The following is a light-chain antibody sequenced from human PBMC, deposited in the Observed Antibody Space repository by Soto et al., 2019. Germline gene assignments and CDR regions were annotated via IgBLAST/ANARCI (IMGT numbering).Light chain of an antibody. J-gene: IGKJ5*01. Sequence: EIVLTQSPGTLSLSPGERATLSCRASQSVSSSYLAWYQQKPGQAPRLLIYGASSRATGIPDRFSGSGSGTDFTLTISRLEPEDFATYYCQQLNRSPFAFGQGTRLEIK. CDR3: QQLNRSPFA. CDR2: GAS. CDR1: QSVSSSY. V-gene: IGKV3-20*01.